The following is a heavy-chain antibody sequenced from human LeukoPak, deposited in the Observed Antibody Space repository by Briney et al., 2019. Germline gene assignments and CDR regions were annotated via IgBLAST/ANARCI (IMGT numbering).Heavy chain of an antibody. CDR2: INTDASST. Sequence: PGGSLRLSCTASGFTFSKYWMHWVRHAPGEGLVWVSRINTDASSTNYADSGKGRFTISRDNARNTVYLQMNSLRADDTALYFCATIQSGGRRTFEYWGQGNLGTVSS. V-gene: IGHV3-74*01. J-gene: IGHJ4*02. CDR1: GFTFSKYW. CDR3: ATIQSGGRRTFEY. D-gene: IGHD2-15*01.